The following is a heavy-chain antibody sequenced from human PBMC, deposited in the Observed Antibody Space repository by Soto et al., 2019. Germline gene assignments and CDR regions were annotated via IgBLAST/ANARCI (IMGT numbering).Heavy chain of an antibody. D-gene: IGHD3-10*01. CDR2: IDWDDDK. CDR3: AQHYYGSGSYDYYFDY. Sequence: SGPTLVNPTQPLTLTCTFSGFSLSTSGMCVSWIRQPPGKALEWLARIDWDDDKYYSTSLKTRLTISKDTSKNQVVLTMTNMDPVDTATYYCAQHYYGSGSYDYYFDYWGQGTLVTVSS. CDR1: GFSLSTSGMC. J-gene: IGHJ4*02. V-gene: IGHV2-70*11.